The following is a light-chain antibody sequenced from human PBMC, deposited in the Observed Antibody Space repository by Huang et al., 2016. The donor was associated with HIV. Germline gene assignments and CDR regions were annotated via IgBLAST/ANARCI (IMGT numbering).Light chain of an antibody. CDR3: HQYYATGT. CDR2: WAS. J-gene: IGKJ1*01. V-gene: IGKV4-1*01. CDR1: QSLLYSSNNKNY. Sequence: DIVMTQSPDSLAVSLGERATINCKSSQSLLYSSNNKNYLAWYQHKPGQPPKLLIYWASTLESEVPDLFSDSGSETEFTLTVSSQHAEDVAVYYCHQYYATGTFGQGTEVEI.